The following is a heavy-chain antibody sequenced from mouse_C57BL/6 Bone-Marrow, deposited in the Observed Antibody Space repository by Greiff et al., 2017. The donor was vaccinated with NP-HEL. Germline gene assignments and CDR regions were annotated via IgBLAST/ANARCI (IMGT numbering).Heavy chain of an antibody. CDR3: ARCYYGSSYGWYFDV. CDR1: GYAFTNYL. CDR2: INPGSGGT. V-gene: IGHV1-54*01. J-gene: IGHJ1*03. D-gene: IGHD1-1*01. Sequence: QVQLQQSGAELVRPGTSVKVSCKASGYAFTNYLIEWVKQRPGQGLEWIGVINPGSGGTNYNEKFKGKATLTADKSSSTAYMQLSSLTSEDSAVYFCARCYYGSSYGWYFDVWGTGTTVTVSS.